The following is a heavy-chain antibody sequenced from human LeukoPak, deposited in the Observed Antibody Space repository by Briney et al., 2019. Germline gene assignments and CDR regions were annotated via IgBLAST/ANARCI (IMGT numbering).Heavy chain of an antibody. V-gene: IGHV4-31*03. CDR1: GGSISSGGYY. J-gene: IGHJ6*02. Sequence: SETLSLTCTVSGGSISSGGYYWIWIRQYPGKGLEWIGYIYYSGSTYYNPSLKSRVTISVDTSKNQFSLKLSSVTAADTAVYYCARSQSFGVVIGLYYYGMDVWGQGTTVTISS. CDR3: ARSQSFGVVIGLYYYGMDV. CDR2: IYYSGST. D-gene: IGHD3-3*01.